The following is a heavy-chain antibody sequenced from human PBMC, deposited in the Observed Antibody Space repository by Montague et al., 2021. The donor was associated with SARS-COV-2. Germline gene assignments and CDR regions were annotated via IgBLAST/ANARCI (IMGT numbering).Heavy chain of an antibody. CDR2: IYYSGGA. V-gene: IGHV4-59*11. CDR3: ARAVSVRRAVSWFDP. CDR1: AGSISGHY. Sequence: SETLSLTCSISAGSISGHYLSWIRQPPGGGLEWIAYIYYSGGAXXXPSXXXRVTMSVDTSNNQFSLKLSSVTAADTAVYYCARAVSVRRAVSWFDPWGQGALVTVSS. D-gene: IGHD3-10*01. J-gene: IGHJ5*02.